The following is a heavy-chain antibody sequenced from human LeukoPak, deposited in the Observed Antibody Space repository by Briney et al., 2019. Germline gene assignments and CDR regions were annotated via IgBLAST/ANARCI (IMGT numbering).Heavy chain of an antibody. D-gene: IGHD3-10*01. CDR3: ATGALLWFGELFNY. CDR1: GYTLTVLS. V-gene: IGHV1-24*01. Sequence: GASVKVSCKLSGYTLTVLSMHRVRQAAGKGLEWRGGFDPEDGETIYAQKFQGRVTMTEDTSTDTAYMELSSLRSEDTAVCYCATGALLWFGELFNYWGQGTLVTVSS. J-gene: IGHJ4*02. CDR2: FDPEDGET.